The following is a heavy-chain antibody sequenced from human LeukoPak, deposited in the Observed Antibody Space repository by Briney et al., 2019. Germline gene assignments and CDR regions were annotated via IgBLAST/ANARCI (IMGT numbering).Heavy chain of an antibody. CDR3: ARGSVDIVATIIDV. V-gene: IGHV4-59*08. J-gene: IGHJ6*02. CDR1: GGSISSYY. D-gene: IGHD5-12*01. CDR2: IYYSGST. Sequence: SETLSLTCTVSGGSISSYYWSWLRQPPGKGLEWIGYIYYSGSTNYNPSLKSRVTISVDTSKNQFSLKLSSVTAADTAVYYCARGSVDIVATIIDVWGQGTTVTVSS.